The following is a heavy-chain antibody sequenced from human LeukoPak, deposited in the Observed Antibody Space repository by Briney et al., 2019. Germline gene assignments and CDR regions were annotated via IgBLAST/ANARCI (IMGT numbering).Heavy chain of an antibody. CDR2: MNPNSGNT. V-gene: IGHV1-8*01. CDR1: GYTFTSYD. D-gene: IGHD6-19*01. CDR3: ARRGGAVAGPYWYFDL. Sequence: GASVKVSCKASGYTFTSYDINWVRQATGQGLEWMGWMNPNSGNTGYAQKFQGRVTMTRNTSISTAYMELSSLRSEDTAVYYCARRGGAVAGPYWYFDLWGRGTLVTVSS. J-gene: IGHJ2*01.